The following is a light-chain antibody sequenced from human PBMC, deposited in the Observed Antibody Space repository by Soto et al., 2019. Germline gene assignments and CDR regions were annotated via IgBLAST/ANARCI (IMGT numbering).Light chain of an antibody. Sequence: EVSMAQAPTTLSVCIWVRPTLACRASQSVSSNLAWYQRTPGQDPSLLLYGASTRSTGIPASFSGSGSGTEITLTISSLQSESCAVYSSQQYNNWPRQFGGGTKVDSK. CDR3: QQYNNWPRQ. CDR2: GAS. V-gene: IGKV3-15*01. CDR1: QSVSSN. J-gene: IGKJ4*02.